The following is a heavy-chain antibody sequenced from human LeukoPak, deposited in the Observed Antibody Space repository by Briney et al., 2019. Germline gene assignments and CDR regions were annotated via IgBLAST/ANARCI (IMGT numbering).Heavy chain of an antibody. V-gene: IGHV6-1*01. Sequence: QTLSLTCAISGDSVSSNSAAWNWIRQSPSRGLEWLGRTYYRSKWYNDYAVSAKSRITINPDTSKNQFSLQLNSVTPEDTAVYYCAREGGDIVVVPAALDYWGQGTLVTVSS. CDR3: AREGGDIVVVPAALDY. J-gene: IGHJ4*02. CDR1: GDSVSSNSAA. CDR2: TYYRSKWYN. D-gene: IGHD2-2*01.